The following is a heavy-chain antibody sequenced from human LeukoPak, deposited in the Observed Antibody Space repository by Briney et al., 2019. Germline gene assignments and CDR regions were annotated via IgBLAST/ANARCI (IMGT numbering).Heavy chain of an antibody. CDR2: IYYSGST. D-gene: IGHD5-24*01. V-gene: IGHV4-61*01. J-gene: IGHJ4*02. Sequence: SETLSLTCTVSGVSVSSGSYYWSWIRQPPGKGLEWIGYIYYSGSTNYNPSLKSRVTISVDTSKNQFSLKLSSVTAADTAVYYCARDVKGDGYNDYWGQGTLVTVSS. CDR3: ARDVKGDGYNDY. CDR1: GVSVSSGSYY.